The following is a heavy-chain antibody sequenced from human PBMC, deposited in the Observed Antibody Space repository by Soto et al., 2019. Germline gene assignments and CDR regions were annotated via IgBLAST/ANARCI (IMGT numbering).Heavy chain of an antibody. V-gene: IGHV3-21*01. CDR2: ITSSGRYI. J-gene: IGHJ6*03. CDR1: GFIFSSYS. CDR3: VRVGSGMGYMDV. D-gene: IGHD3-10*01. Sequence: PVGSLRLSCAASGFIFSSYSMNWVRQAPGKGLEWVSSITSSGRYIYYADSLKGRFTISRDNAKNSLYLQMNSLRAEDTAVYYCVRVGSGMGYMDVWGKGTTVTVSS.